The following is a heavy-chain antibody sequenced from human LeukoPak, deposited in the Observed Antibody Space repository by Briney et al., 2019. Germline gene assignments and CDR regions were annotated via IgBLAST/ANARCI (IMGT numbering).Heavy chain of an antibody. Sequence: KPGGSLRLSCAASGFTFSSYSMNWVRQAPGKGLEWVSSISSSSSYIYYADSVKGRFTISRDNAKNSLYLQMNSLRAEDTAVYYCAREEATKGYFDYWGQGTLVTVSS. V-gene: IGHV3-21*01. D-gene: IGHD5-12*01. J-gene: IGHJ4*02. CDR3: AREEATKGYFDY. CDR2: ISSSSSYI. CDR1: GFTFSSYS.